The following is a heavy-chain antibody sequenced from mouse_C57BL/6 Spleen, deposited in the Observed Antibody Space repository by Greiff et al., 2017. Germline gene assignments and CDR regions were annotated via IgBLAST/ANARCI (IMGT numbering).Heavy chain of an antibody. D-gene: IGHD2-1*01. Sequence: ESGPGLVKPSQSLSLTCSVTGYSITSGYYWNWIRQFPGNKLEWMGYISYDGSNNYNPSLKNRISITRDTSKNQFFLKLHSVTTEDTATYYCASIYYGNPWFAYWGQGTLVTVSA. V-gene: IGHV3-6*01. CDR2: ISYDGSN. J-gene: IGHJ3*01. CDR1: GYSITSGYY. CDR3: ASIYYGNPWFAY.